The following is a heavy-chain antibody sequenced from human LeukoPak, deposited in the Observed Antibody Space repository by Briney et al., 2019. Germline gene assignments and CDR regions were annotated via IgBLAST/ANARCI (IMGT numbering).Heavy chain of an antibody. CDR1: GFTFSSYW. D-gene: IGHD2-15*01. J-gene: IGHJ4*02. V-gene: IGHV3-74*01. CDR3: ARGCSATRCPADS. Sequence: GGSLRLSSAASGFTFSSYWLHWVRQAPGEGLVWVSQINPDGTIATYADSVKGRFTISRDNSKNTLYLQINSLKAEDTAVYYCARGCSATRCPADSWGQGSLVTVSS. CDR2: INPDGTIA.